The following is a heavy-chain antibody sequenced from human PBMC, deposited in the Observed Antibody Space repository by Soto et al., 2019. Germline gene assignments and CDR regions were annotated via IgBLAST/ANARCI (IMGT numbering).Heavy chain of an antibody. CDR1: GGSISSGGYS. J-gene: IGHJ4*02. Sequence: QLQLQESGSGLVRPSQTLSLSCAVSGGSISSGGYSWNWIRQPPGKGLEWIGYIYHGGSTYSNPSHESRVTLSVDTSKNQFSLRLSSVIAADTAVYYCARDRRSFYHDGSGLDYWGQGILVTVSS. CDR3: ARDRRSFYHDGSGLDY. V-gene: IGHV4-30-2*01. D-gene: IGHD3-22*01. CDR2: IYHGGST.